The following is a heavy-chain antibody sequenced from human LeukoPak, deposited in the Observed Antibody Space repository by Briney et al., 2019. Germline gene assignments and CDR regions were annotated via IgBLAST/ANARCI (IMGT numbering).Heavy chain of an antibody. CDR1: GFTFSGYV. D-gene: IGHD4-17*01. J-gene: IGHJ4*02. V-gene: IGHV3-7*02. CDR2: IKQDGSEK. Sequence: GGSLRLSCEASGFTFSGYVMSWVRQAPGKGLEWVANIKQDGSEKYYVDSVKGRFTISRDNAKNSLYLQMNSLRAEDTAVYYCARGGVTTMTLRDLWLDYWGQGTLVTVSS. CDR3: ARGGVTTMTLRDLWLDY.